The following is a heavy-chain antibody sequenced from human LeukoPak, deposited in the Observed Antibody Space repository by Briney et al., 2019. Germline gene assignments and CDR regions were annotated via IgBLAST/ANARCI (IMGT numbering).Heavy chain of an antibody. Sequence: GGSLRLPCGASGFTFSGYAMAWVRQAPGKGLEWVSAIRGTGSSTYYADSVKGRFTISRDNSKSTLYLQMNSLRAEDTAMYYCALEGYGPGNYPIDLWGQGTLVTVSS. D-gene: IGHD3-10*01. CDR1: GFTFSGYA. CDR3: ALEGYGPGNYPIDL. CDR2: IRGTGSST. J-gene: IGHJ5*02. V-gene: IGHV3-23*01.